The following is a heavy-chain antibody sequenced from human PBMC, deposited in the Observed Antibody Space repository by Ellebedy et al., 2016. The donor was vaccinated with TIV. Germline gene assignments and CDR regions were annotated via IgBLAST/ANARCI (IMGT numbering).Heavy chain of an antibody. CDR2: ISPNGGST. D-gene: IGHD3-22*01. V-gene: IGHV3-23*01. CDR3: PRGSAYYNY. J-gene: IGHJ4*02. Sequence: PGGSLRLSCAVSGFIFSNYAMSWVRQAPGKGLEWVSTISPNGGSTNYADSVKGRFTVSRDNSKNTLYLQMNSLRAEDTAIYYCPRGSAYYNYWGQGTLVTVSS. CDR1: GFIFSNYA.